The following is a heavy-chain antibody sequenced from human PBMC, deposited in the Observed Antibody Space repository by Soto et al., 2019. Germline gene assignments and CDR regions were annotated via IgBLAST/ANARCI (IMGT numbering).Heavy chain of an antibody. CDR2: IYYSGST. CDR3: ARGVLH. D-gene: IGHD3-16*01. Sequence: QVQLQESGPGLVKPSQTLSLTCTVSGGSISSGGYYWSWIRQHPGKGLEWIGSIYYSGSTYYNPSLNSRVAIAVATSKHQFSLKLSSVTAEDTAVYYRARGVLHWGPGTLVTVSS. V-gene: IGHV4-31*03. CDR1: GGSISSGGYY. J-gene: IGHJ4*02.